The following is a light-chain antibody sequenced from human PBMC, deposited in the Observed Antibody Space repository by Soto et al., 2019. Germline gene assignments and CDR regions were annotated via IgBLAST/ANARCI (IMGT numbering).Light chain of an antibody. CDR3: QQTYMVPYT. CDR1: QSVSTY. Sequence: DIQMTNSPSSLSASFGDRVTITCLASQSVSTYLNWYSQKSGGAPKLLIHGVSKLENGTPSRFSGSFLATDFNLTINTLQTEDFAVYFCQQTYMVPYTFGQGTKVDIK. J-gene: IGKJ2*01. CDR2: GVS. V-gene: IGKV1-39*01.